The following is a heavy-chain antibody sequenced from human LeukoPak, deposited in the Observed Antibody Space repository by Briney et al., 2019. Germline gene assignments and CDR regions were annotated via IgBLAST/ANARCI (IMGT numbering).Heavy chain of an antibody. CDR3: AREVGDNDY. CDR1: GASISSGGYY. J-gene: IGHJ4*02. CDR2: IYYSGST. Sequence: SETPSLTCTVSGASISSGGYYWSWIRQYPGTGLEWIGCIYYSGSTHYNPSLKSRVTISVDTSKNQFSLKLTSTTAADTAVYYCAREVGDNDYWGQGTLVTVSS. V-gene: IGHV4-31*03. D-gene: IGHD1-26*01.